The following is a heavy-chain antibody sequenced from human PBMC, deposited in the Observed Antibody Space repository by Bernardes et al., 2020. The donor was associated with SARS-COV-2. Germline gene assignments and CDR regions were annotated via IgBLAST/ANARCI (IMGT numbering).Heavy chain of an antibody. D-gene: IGHD6-19*01. CDR3: ARRGSGWRLYYFDY. V-gene: IGHV1-8*01. CDR1: GYTFTSYD. J-gene: IGHJ4*02. CDR2: MNPNSGNT. Sequence: ASVKVSCMASGYTFTSYDINWVRQATGQGLEWMGWMNPNSGNTGYAQKFQGRVTMTRNTSISTAYMELSSLRSEDTAVYYCARRGSGWRLYYFDYWGQGTLVTVSS.